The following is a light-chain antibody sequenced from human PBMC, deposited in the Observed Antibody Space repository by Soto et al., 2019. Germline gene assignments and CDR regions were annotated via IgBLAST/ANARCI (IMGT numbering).Light chain of an antibody. CDR3: QQYNNWPRT. Sequence: EIVVTQSPATLSVSPGERATLSCRASQSVSSNLAWYQQKPGQAPRLLIYGASTRATGIPARFSGSGSGTEFTLTISSLQSEDFAVYYCQQYNNWPRTFGGGTKVDSK. CDR1: QSVSSN. J-gene: IGKJ4*01. CDR2: GAS. V-gene: IGKV3-15*01.